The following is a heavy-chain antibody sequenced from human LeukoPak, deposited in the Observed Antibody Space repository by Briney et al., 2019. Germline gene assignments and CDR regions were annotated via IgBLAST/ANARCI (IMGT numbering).Heavy chain of an antibody. Sequence: SETLSLTCTVSGGSISSGSYYWSWIWQPAGKGLEWIGRIYTSGSTNYNPSLKSRVTISVDTSKNQFSLKLSSVTAADTAVYYCAREWIVVPNWFDPWGQGTLVTVSS. D-gene: IGHD3-10*01. J-gene: IGHJ5*02. CDR3: AREWIVVPNWFDP. CDR1: GGSISSGSYY. V-gene: IGHV4-61*02. CDR2: IYTSGST.